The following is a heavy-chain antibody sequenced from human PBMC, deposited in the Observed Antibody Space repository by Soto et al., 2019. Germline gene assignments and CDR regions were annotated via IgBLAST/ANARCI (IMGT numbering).Heavy chain of an antibody. CDR3: ARARAMATFGYLDY. J-gene: IGHJ4*02. Sequence: SETLSLTCTVSGGSISSYYWSWIRQPPGKGLEWIGYIYSSGITIYNPSLKSRVTISKDMSKNQFSLKVNSVTVADTAVYYCARARAMATFGYLDYWGQGTLVTVSS. D-gene: IGHD5-12*01. CDR1: GGSISSYY. V-gene: IGHV4-59*01. CDR2: IYSSGIT.